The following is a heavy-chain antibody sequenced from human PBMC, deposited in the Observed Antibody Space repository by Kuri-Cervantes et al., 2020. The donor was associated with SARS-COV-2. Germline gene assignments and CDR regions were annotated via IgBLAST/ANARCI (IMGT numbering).Heavy chain of an antibody. Sequence: SETLSLTCTVSGGSISSSGYYWSWIRQPPGKGLEWIGEINHSGSTNYNPSLKSRVTISVDTSKNQFSLKLSSVTAADTAVYYCARGPPSSIAARRVSFDYWGQGTLVTVSS. CDR3: ARGPPSSIAARRVSFDY. D-gene: IGHD6-6*01. J-gene: IGHJ4*02. V-gene: IGHV4-39*07. CDR1: GGSISSSGYY. CDR2: INHSGST.